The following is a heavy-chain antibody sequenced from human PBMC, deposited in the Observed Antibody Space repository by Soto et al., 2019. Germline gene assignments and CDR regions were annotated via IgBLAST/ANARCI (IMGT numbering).Heavy chain of an antibody. CDR2: ISYDGSNK. Sequence: PGGALRLFCAASGCTFSSYAMHWVRQAPGKGLEWVAVISYDGSNKYYADSVKGRFTISRDNSKNTLYLQMNSLGAEDTAVYYCARDLGGYSGSSIQYYYYGMDVWGQGT. D-gene: IGHD5-12*01. CDR3: ARDLGGYSGSSIQYYYYGMDV. CDR1: GCTFSSYA. J-gene: IGHJ6*02. V-gene: IGHV3-30-3*01.